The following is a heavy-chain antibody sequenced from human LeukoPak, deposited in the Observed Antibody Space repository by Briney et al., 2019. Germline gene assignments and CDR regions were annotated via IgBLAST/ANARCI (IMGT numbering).Heavy chain of an antibody. CDR3: ARFIAAAGDYYFDY. CDR2: IYYSGST. CDR1: GGSISSYY. V-gene: IGHV4-59*01. D-gene: IGHD6-13*01. J-gene: IGHJ4*02. Sequence: SSETLSLTCTVSGGSISSYYWSWIRQPPGKGLEWIGYIYYSGSTNYNPSLKSRVTISVDTSKNQFSLKLSSVTAADTAVYYCARFIAAAGDYYFDYWGQGTLVTVSS.